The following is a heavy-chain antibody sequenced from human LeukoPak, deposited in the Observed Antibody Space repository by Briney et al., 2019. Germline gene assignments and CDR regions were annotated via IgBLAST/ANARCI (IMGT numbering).Heavy chain of an antibody. CDR1: GGPFSGYY. J-gene: IGHJ5*02. Sequence: PSETLSLTCAVYGGPFSGYYWSWIRQPPGKGLEWIGEINHSGSTNYNPSLKSRVTISVDTSKNQFSLKLSSVTAADTAVYYCARAPIIAVAGGWFDPWGQGTLVTVSS. CDR2: INHSGST. D-gene: IGHD6-19*01. V-gene: IGHV4-34*01. CDR3: ARAPIIAVAGGWFDP.